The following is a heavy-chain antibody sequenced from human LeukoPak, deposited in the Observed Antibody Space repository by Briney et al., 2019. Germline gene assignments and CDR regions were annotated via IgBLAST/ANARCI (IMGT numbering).Heavy chain of an antibody. V-gene: IGHV4-59*08. D-gene: IGHD2-2*01. Sequence: SETLSLTCTVSGGSISSYYWTCIRQPPGKGLEWIGYISYSGSTNYNPSLKSRVTISVDTSKNQFSLKLSSVTAADTAVYYCARAPGYCSSTSCSGDYWGQGTLVTVSS. CDR2: ISYSGST. CDR1: GGSISSYY. CDR3: ARAPGYCSSTSCSGDY. J-gene: IGHJ4*02.